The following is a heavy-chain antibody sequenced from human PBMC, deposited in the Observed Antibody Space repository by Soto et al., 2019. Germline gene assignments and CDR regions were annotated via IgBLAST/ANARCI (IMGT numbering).Heavy chain of an antibody. Sequence: QVQLVESGGGVVQPGRSLRLSCAASGFTFSSYGMHWVRQAPGKGLEWVAVISYDGSNKYYADSVKGRFTISRDNSKNTLYLQMNSLRAEDTAVYYCAKLPSSWNGGDYWGQGTLVTVSS. CDR1: GFTFSSYG. J-gene: IGHJ4*02. V-gene: IGHV3-30*18. D-gene: IGHD6-13*01. CDR2: ISYDGSNK. CDR3: AKLPSSWNGGDY.